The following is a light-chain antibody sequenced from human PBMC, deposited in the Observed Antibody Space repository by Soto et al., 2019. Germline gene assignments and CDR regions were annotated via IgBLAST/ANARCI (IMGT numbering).Light chain of an antibody. CDR1: QSISSY. J-gene: IGKJ1*01. CDR2: GAS. V-gene: IGKV3-11*01. CDR3: QQRSNWPWT. Sequence: EIVLTQSPATLSLSQGDIATLSCGASQSISSYLAWYQQKPGQAPRLLIYGASNRATGIPARFSGSGSGTDFTLTISSLEPEDFAVYYCQQRSNWPWTFGQGTKVDIK.